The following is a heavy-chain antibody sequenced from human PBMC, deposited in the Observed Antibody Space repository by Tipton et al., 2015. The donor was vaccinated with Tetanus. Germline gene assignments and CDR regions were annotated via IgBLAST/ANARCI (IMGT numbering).Heavy chain of an antibody. CDR1: GGSMRSYY. CDR2: IYYSGST. D-gene: IGHD3-9*01. V-gene: IGHV4-59*01. Sequence: TLSLTCTVSGGSMRSYYWSWIRQPPGKGLEWIGYIYYSGSTNYNSSLKSRVTISVDTPKNQFSLKLSSVTAADTAVYYCARGYNGYDILTAYPHYFDSWGQGTLVTVSS. CDR3: ARGYNGYDILTAYPHYFDS. J-gene: IGHJ4*02.